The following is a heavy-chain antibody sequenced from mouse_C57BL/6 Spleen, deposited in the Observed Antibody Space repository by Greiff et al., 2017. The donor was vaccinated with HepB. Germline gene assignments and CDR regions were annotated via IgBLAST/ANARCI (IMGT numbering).Heavy chain of an antibody. V-gene: IGHV1-69*01. Sequence: QVQLQQPGAELVMPGASVKLSCKASGYTFTSYWMHWVKQRPGQGLEWIGEIDPSDSYTNYNQKFKGKSTLTVDKSSSTAYMQLSSLTSEDSAVYYCARSGDYVFMDYWGQGTSVTVSS. CDR2: IDPSDSYT. D-gene: IGHD2-4*01. CDR1: GYTFTSYW. CDR3: ARSGDYVFMDY. J-gene: IGHJ4*01.